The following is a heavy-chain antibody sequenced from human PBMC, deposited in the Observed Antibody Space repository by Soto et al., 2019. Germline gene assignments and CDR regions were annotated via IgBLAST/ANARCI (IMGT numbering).Heavy chain of an antibody. D-gene: IGHD2-8*01. Sequence: TGADASSAELGSRRYMTWKRQPPGKGREWIAYMYNSGTTKYNPSLQSRVTISLDTSKNQFSLQLSSVTAADTAVYYCARARSREWYHALDIWGPGTMVTVSS. CDR2: MYNSGTT. V-gene: IGHV4-61*01. CDR3: ARARSREWYHALDI. J-gene: IGHJ6*02. CDR1: SSAELGSRRY.